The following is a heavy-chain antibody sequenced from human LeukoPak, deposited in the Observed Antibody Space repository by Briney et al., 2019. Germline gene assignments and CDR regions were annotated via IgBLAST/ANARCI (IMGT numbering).Heavy chain of an antibody. CDR1: GFSFSSYS. Sequence: GGSLRLSCAASGFSFSSYSMNWVRQAPGKGLEWVSYISSSTTTIYYADSVKGRFTISRDNAKNSLYLQMNSLRAEDTAVFYCAREGGGNNGGFDYWGQGTLVTVSS. J-gene: IGHJ4*02. CDR2: ISSSTTTI. D-gene: IGHD4-23*01. CDR3: AREGGGNNGGFDY. V-gene: IGHV3-48*01.